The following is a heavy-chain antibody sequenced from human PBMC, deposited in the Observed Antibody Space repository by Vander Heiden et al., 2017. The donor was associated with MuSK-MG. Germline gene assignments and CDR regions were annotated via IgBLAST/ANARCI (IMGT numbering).Heavy chain of an antibody. D-gene: IGHD2-15*01. V-gene: IGHV3-49*05. Sequence: EVQLVASGGGLVKPGRSLRLSCTASGFTFGDYAMSWFRQAPGKGLEWVGFIRSKAYGGTTEYAASVKGRFTISRDDSKSIAYLQMNSLKTEDTAVYYCTRDGKPPVVVVAATEYNWFDPWGQGTLVTVSS. CDR3: TRDGKPPVVVVAATEYNWFDP. CDR2: IRSKAYGGTT. CDR1: GFTFGDYA. J-gene: IGHJ5*02.